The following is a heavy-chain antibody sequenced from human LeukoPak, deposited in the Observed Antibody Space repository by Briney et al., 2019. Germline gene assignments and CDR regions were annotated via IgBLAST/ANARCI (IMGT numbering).Heavy chain of an antibody. J-gene: IGHJ4*02. Sequence: ASVKVSCKASGGTFSSYAISWVRQAPGRELEWMGRIIPILGIANYAQKFQGRVTITADKSTSTAYMELSSLRSEDTAVYYCAGAATTAYCGGDCYSPFDYWGQGTLVTVSS. D-gene: IGHD2-21*02. V-gene: IGHV1-69*04. CDR2: IIPILGIA. CDR3: AGAATTAYCGGDCYSPFDY. CDR1: GGTFSSYA.